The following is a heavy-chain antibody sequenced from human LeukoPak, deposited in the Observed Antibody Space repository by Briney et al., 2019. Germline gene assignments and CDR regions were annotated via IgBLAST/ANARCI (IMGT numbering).Heavy chain of an antibody. Sequence: GGSLRLSCAASGFTLSDYSMSWVRQAPGKGLEWVSYISSSGIIYYADSVKGRFTISRDNAKNSLYLQMNSLRAEDTAVYYCARSSSGWYDAFDIWGQGTMVTVSS. CDR3: ARSSSGWYDAFDI. V-gene: IGHV3-11*01. J-gene: IGHJ3*02. CDR2: ISSSGII. CDR1: GFTLSDYS. D-gene: IGHD6-19*01.